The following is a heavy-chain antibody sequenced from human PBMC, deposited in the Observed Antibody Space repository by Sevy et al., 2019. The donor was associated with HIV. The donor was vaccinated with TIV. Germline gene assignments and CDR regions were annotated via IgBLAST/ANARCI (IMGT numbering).Heavy chain of an antibody. D-gene: IGHD2-15*01. CDR3: ATKVGLGYCSGGSCRFDY. CDR2: IRYDGSNK. CDR1: GFTFSSYG. V-gene: IGHV3-30*02. Sequence: GGSLRLSCAASGFTFSSYGMHWVRQAPGKGLEWVAFIRYDGSNKYYANSVKGRFTISRDNSKNTLYLQMNSLRAEDTAVYYCATKVGLGYCSGGSCRFDYWGQGTLVTVSS. J-gene: IGHJ4*02.